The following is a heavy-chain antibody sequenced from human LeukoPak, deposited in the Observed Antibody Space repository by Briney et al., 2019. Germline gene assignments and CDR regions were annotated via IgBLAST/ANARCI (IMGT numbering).Heavy chain of an antibody. V-gene: IGHV1-2*02. D-gene: IGHD3-3*01. Sequence: ASVKVSCKASGYTFTGYYMHWVRQAPGQGLEWMGWINPNSGGTNYAQKFQGRVTMTRHTSISTAYMQLSRLRSDDTAAYYCARELRFLEWLIYYWGQGTLVTVSS. CDR3: ARELRFLEWLIYY. J-gene: IGHJ4*02. CDR2: INPNSGGT. CDR1: GYTFTGYY.